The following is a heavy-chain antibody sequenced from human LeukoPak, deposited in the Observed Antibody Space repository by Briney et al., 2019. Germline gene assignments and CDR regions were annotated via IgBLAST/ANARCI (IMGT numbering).Heavy chain of an antibody. V-gene: IGHV3-64D*06. D-gene: IGHD1-1*01. CDR3: VREGLERRTNFDY. Sequence: GGSLRPSCSASGFTFTSHVMHWVRQAPGKGPQYVSGISMNVQTTYYAGSVKGRFTISRDSSKNTVYLQMNSLTAEDTAVYYCVREGLERRTNFDYWGQGTLVSVSS. CDR1: GFTFTSHV. J-gene: IGHJ4*02. CDR2: ISMNVQTT.